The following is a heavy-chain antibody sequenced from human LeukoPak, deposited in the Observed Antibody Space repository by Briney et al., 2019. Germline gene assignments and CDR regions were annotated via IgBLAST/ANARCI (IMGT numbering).Heavy chain of an antibody. CDR2: ISSDGSRV. D-gene: IGHD1-26*01. CDR3: ARSGRGGAFDI. V-gene: IGHV3-74*01. CDR1: GFTFSDYW. J-gene: IGHJ3*02. Sequence: GGSLTLSCAASGFTFSDYWMHWVRQAPGKGLVWVSRISSDGSRVTYADSVKGRFTISRDNAKNTLYLQMNSLRAEDTAVYYCARSGRGGAFDIWGQGTMVTVSS.